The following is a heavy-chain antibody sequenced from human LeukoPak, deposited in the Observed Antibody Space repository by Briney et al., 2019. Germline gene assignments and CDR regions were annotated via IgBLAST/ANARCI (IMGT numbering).Heavy chain of an antibody. J-gene: IGHJ4*02. D-gene: IGHD3-10*01. CDR3: AKDDAWLRFGE. Sequence: GGSLRLSCAASGFTFSNYAMSWVRQAPGKGLEWVSDINGSGGSTYYADSVKGRFTISRDNSKNMLYLELISLTADDTAVYYCAKDDAWLRFGEWSQGTLVTVSS. V-gene: IGHV3-23*01. CDR1: GFTFSNYA. CDR2: INGSGGST.